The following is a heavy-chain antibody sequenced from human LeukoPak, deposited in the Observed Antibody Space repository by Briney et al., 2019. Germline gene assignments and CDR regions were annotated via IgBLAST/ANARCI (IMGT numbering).Heavy chain of an antibody. V-gene: IGHV1-46*01. CDR1: GYTFTSYY. D-gene: IGHD5-18*01. Sequence: SVKVSCKASGYTFTSYYIHWVRQAPGQGLEWMGLIIPSGGTTIYAEKFQGRVTMTRDTSTSTVYMELSSLRSEDTAVYYCARLEGQTAMVTDWGQGTLVSVSS. J-gene: IGHJ4*02. CDR3: ARLEGQTAMVTD. CDR2: IIPSGGTT.